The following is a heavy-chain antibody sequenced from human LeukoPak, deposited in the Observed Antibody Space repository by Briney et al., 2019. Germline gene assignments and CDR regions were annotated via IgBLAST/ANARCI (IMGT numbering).Heavy chain of an antibody. CDR3: ARELVRQQLAPTGY. V-gene: IGHV1-2*02. CDR2: INPNSGGT. Sequence: ASVKVSCKASGYTFTGYYMHWVRQAPGQGLEWMGWINPNSGGTNYARKFQGRVTMTRDTSISTAYMELSRLRSDDTAVYYCARELVRQQLAPTGYWGQGTLVTVSS. D-gene: IGHD6-6*01. J-gene: IGHJ4*02. CDR1: GYTFTGYY.